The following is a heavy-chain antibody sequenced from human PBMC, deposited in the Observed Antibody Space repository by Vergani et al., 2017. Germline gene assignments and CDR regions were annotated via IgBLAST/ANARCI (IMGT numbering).Heavy chain of an antibody. Sequence: QVQLQESGPGLVKPSQTLSLTCTVSGGSISSGSYYWSWIRQPAGKGLEWIGRIYTSGSTNYNPSLKSRVTMSVDTSKNQFSLKLSSVTAADTAVYYCARGMWGLGVVPAAMYWFDPWGQGTLVTVSS. CDR3: ARGMWGLGVVPAAMYWFDP. V-gene: IGHV4-61*02. CDR2: IYTSGST. J-gene: IGHJ5*02. CDR1: GGSISSGSYY. D-gene: IGHD2-2*01.